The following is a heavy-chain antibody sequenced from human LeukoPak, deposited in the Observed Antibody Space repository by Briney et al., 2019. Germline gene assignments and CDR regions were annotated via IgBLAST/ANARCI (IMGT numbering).Heavy chain of an antibody. Sequence: GGSLRLSCAASGFTFSSYAMSWVRQAPGKGLEWVSAISGSGGSTYYADSVKGRFTISRDNSKNTLHLQMNSLRAEDTAVYYCANLNSYYFDYWGQGTLVTVSS. CDR1: GFTFSSYA. V-gene: IGHV3-23*01. CDR3: ANLNSYYFDY. CDR2: ISGSGGST. D-gene: IGHD5-24*01. J-gene: IGHJ4*02.